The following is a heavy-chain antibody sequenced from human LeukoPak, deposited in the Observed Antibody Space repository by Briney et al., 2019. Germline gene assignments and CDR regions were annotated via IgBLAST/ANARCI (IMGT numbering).Heavy chain of an antibody. Sequence: GGSLRLSCAASGFTFSAYWMYWVRQVPGKGLVWVSGIKSDGSETTYADSVRGRFTISRDNAKNMVYLQMNSLRAEDTSVYYCARGDPTYSSSWYAGYWGQGTLVTVSS. V-gene: IGHV3-74*01. CDR2: IKSDGSET. CDR1: GFTFSAYW. CDR3: ARGDPTYSSSWYAGY. J-gene: IGHJ4*02. D-gene: IGHD6-13*01.